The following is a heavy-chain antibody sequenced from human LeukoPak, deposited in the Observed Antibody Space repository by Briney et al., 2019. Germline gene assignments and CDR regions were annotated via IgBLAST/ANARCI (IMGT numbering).Heavy chain of an antibody. Sequence: ASVKVSCKAPGYTFTGYYMHWVRQAPGQGLEWMGWINPNSGGTNYAQKFQGRVTMTRDTSISTAYMELSRLRSDDTAVYYCARAEYSSSWYGDYWGQGTLVTVSS. V-gene: IGHV1-2*02. CDR2: INPNSGGT. CDR1: GYTFTGYY. J-gene: IGHJ4*02. D-gene: IGHD6-13*01. CDR3: ARAEYSSSWYGDY.